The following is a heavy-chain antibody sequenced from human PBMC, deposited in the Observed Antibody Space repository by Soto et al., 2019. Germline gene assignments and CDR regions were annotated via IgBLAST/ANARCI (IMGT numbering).Heavy chain of an antibody. D-gene: IGHD3-10*01. CDR3: ATDKSMVRGVINY. J-gene: IGHJ4*02. CDR1: GYTLTVLS. V-gene: IGHV1-24*01. CDR2: FDPEDGET. Sequence: ASVKVSCKVSGYTLTVLSMHWVRQAPGKGLEWMGGFDPEDGETIYAQKFQGRVTMTEDTSTDTAYMELSSLRSEDTAVYYCATDKSMVRGVINYWGQGTLVTVSS.